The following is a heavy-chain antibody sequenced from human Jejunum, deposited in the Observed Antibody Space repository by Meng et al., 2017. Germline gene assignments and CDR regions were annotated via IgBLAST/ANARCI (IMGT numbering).Heavy chain of an antibody. D-gene: IGHD3-16*01. CDR1: GVSISRNHW. Sequence: QVQLQVAGPGLVKPSGTLALTCAVSGVSISRNHWWSWVRQPPGKGLEWIGEMYHGGRTNYNPSLKSRVNISVDKSKNQFSLKLTSVTAADTGVYYCSNYVWGSPPTGVLSWGQGTLVTVSS. V-gene: IGHV4-4*02. CDR3: SNYVWGSPPTGVLS. CDR2: MYHGGRT. J-gene: IGHJ5*02.